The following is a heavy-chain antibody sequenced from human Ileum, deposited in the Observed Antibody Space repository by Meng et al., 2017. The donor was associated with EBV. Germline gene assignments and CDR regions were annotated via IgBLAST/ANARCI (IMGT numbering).Heavy chain of an antibody. D-gene: IGHD3-10*01. Sequence: VQRRGPGPALVKPAGTLSLPCAVSGASITNHNWWAWVRQPPGKGLEWIGEIPHRGSSAYNPSLKSRVSMSIDKSKNQFSLKLTSVTAADTAAYHCLRGSGGSVWGQGTLVTVSS. CDR2: IPHRGSS. V-gene: IGHV4-4*02. CDR1: GASITNHNW. CDR3: LRGSGGSV. J-gene: IGHJ1*01.